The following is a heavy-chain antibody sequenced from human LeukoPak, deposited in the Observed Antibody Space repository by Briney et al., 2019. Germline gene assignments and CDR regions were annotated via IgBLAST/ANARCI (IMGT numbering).Heavy chain of an antibody. CDR3: ARDLQYCSSTSCYIAFDI. CDR1: GGSFSGYY. D-gene: IGHD2-2*02. J-gene: IGHJ3*02. V-gene: IGHV4-4*07. CDR2: IYTSGST. Sequence: KPSETLSLTCAVYGGSFSGYYWSWIRQPAGKGLEWIGRIYTSGSTNYNPSLKSRVTMSVDTSKNQFSLKLSSVTAADTAVYYCARDLQYCSSTSCYIAFDIWGQGTMVTVSS.